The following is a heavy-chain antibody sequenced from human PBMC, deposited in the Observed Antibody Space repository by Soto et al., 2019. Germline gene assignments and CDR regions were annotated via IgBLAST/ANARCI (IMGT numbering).Heavy chain of an antibody. CDR3: ASSAIRNWFDP. J-gene: IGHJ5*02. CDR1: GYTFTTYG. CDR2: ISAYNGNT. V-gene: IGHV1-18*01. Sequence: GASVKVSCKASGYTFTTYGISWVRQAPGQGLEWMGWISAYNGNTNYAQKLQGRVTMTTDTSTSTAYMELRSLRSDDTAVYYCASSAIRNWFDPWGQGTLVTVSS.